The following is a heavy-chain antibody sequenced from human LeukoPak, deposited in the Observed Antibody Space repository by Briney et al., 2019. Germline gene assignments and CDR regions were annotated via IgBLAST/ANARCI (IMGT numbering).Heavy chain of an antibody. CDR3: ATGGDYYDSSGHPGVRFDY. D-gene: IGHD3-22*01. Sequence: ASVKVSCKASGYTFTSYAMHWVRQAPGQRLEWMGWINAGNGNTKYSQKFQGRVTITRDTSASTAYMELSSLRSEDTAEYYCATGGDYYDSSGHPGVRFDYWGQETLVTVSS. CDR1: GYTFTSYA. J-gene: IGHJ4*02. CDR2: INAGNGNT. V-gene: IGHV1-3*01.